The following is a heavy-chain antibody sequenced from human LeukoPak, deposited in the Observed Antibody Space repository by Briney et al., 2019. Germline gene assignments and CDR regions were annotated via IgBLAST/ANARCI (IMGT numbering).Heavy chain of an antibody. V-gene: IGHV1-18*01. D-gene: IGHD6-19*01. Sequence: GASVKVSCKASGNIFTSYGISWVRQAPGQGLEWMGWISAYNGNTNYAQKLQGRVTMTTDTSTSTAYMELRSLRSDDTAVYYCARDSSGPRSYYYYGMDVWGQGTTVTVSS. CDR3: ARDSSGPRSYYYYGMDV. J-gene: IGHJ6*02. CDR2: ISAYNGNT. CDR1: GNIFTSYG.